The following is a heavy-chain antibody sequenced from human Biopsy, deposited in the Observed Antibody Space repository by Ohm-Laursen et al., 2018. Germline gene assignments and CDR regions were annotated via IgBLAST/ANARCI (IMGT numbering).Heavy chain of an antibody. D-gene: IGHD3-10*01. CDR1: GGTFSSYV. CDR2: IIPTFDTP. Sequence: SVKVSCKPSGGTFSSYVISWVRQAPGPGLEWMGRIIPTFDTPTYAPDFQGRVTFTADKSTGTAHLDLRSLRSEDTAVYYCAGGAAKGNPYDHWGQGILVTVSS. J-gene: IGHJ5*02. V-gene: IGHV1-69*06. CDR3: AGGAAKGNPYDH.